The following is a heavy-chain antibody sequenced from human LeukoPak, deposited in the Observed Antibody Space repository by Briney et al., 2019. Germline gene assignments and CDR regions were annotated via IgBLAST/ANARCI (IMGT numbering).Heavy chain of an antibody. CDR2: IYYSGST. CDR1: GGSISSGGYY. J-gene: IGHJ4*02. V-gene: IGHV4-31*03. D-gene: IGHD1-1*01. CDR3: ARVFPDPGPMGSVDY. Sequence: SETLSLTCTVSGGSISSGGYYWSWSRQHPGKGLEWIGYIYYSGSTYYNPSLKSRVTISVDTSKNQFSLKLSSVTAADTAVYYCARVFPDPGPMGSVDYWGQGTLVTVSS.